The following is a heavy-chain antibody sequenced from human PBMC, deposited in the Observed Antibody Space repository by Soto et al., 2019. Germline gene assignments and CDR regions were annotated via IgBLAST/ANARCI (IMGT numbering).Heavy chain of an antibody. D-gene: IGHD4-17*01. CDR1: GYTFSSYY. CDR3: ARGYKTTETTTDWYFDL. J-gene: IGHJ2*01. Sequence: QVQLVQSGAEVKKPGASVKVSCKASGYTFSSYYMHWVRQAPGQGLEWMGIINARGGSTSYAQKFQGRVTMTRDTSTSTVYMELRSLTSEDTAVYYCARGYKTTETTTDWYFDLWGRGSLVTVSS. CDR2: INARGGST. V-gene: IGHV1-46*01.